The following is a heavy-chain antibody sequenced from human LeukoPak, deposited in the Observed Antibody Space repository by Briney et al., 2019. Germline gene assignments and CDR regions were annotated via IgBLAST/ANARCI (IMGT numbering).Heavy chain of an antibody. CDR1: GFTFSSYW. CDR3: ARDLVGYSSVGYFDY. J-gene: IGHJ4*02. Sequence: GGSLRLSCAASGFTFSSYWMSWVRQAPGKGLEWVANIKQDGSEKYYVDSVKGRFTISRDNAKNSLSLQMNSLRAEDTAVYYCARDLVGYSSVGYFDYWGQGTLVTVSS. CDR2: IKQDGSEK. V-gene: IGHV3-7*01. D-gene: IGHD6-19*01.